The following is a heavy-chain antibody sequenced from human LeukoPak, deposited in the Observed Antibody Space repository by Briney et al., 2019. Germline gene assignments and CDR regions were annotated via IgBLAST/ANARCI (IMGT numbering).Heavy chain of an antibody. CDR2: VHLDGRT. V-gene: IGHV4-4*02. D-gene: IGHD3-3*01. J-gene: IGHJ4*02. CDR3: AREGGFYRPLDN. Sequence: RTSETPSLTCDVSGGSVTSTNWWTSVRQPPGKGLEWIGEVHLDGRTNYNPSLKSRLIMSVDLPENHISLKLTSVTAADTAVYYCAREGGFYRPLDNLGQGTLVTVSS. CDR1: GGSVTSTNW.